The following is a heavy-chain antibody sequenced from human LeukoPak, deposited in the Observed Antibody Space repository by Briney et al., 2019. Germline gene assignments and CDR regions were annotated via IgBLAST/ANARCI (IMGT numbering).Heavy chain of an antibody. J-gene: IGHJ4*02. CDR1: GFTFSTYW. Sequence: PGGSLRLSXAASGFTFSTYWMSWVRRAPGKGLEWVANVKQDGSVKYFVDSVKGRFTISRDNAKISLYLQMNSLRAEDTAVYYCARIGYSSGWYAFYFDCWGQGTLVTVSS. V-gene: IGHV3-7*01. D-gene: IGHD6-19*01. CDR3: ARIGYSSGWYAFYFDC. CDR2: VKQDGSVK.